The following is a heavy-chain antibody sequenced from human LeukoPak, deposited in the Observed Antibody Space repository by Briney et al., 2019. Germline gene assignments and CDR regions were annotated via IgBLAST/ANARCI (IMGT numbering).Heavy chain of an antibody. Sequence: GASVKVSCKASGYTFTSYGISWVRQATGQGLEWMGWMNPNSGNTGYAQKFQGRVTITRNTSISTAYMELSSLRSEDTAVYYCARVSCSSTSCYSNWFDPWGQGTLVTVSS. V-gene: IGHV1-8*03. CDR2: MNPNSGNT. D-gene: IGHD2-2*02. CDR3: ARVSCSSTSCYSNWFDP. J-gene: IGHJ5*02. CDR1: GYTFTSYG.